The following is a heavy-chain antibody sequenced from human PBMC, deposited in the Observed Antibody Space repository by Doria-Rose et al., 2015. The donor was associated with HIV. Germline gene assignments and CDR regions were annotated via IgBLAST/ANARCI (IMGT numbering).Heavy chain of an antibody. CDR1: VVSLSSPGMG. CDR3: ARIKSSRWYHKYYFDF. D-gene: IGHD6-13*01. J-gene: IGHJ4*02. V-gene: IGHV2-26*01. CDR2: ICSDDER. Sequence: QITLKESGPVLVKPTETLTLTCTVSVVSLSSPGMGVSWIRQPPGKALEWLAHICSDDERSYKTSLRSRLTISRCTSKSQVVLTMTDMDPVDTATYYCARIKSSRWYHKYYFDFWGQGTLVIVSA.